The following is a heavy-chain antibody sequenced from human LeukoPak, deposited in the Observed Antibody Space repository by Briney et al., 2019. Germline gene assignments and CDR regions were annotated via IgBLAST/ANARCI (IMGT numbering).Heavy chain of an antibody. Sequence: ASVKVSCKASGYTFTSYGISWVRQAPGQGLEWMGWISAYNGNTNYAQKLQGRVTMTTDTSTSTAYMELRSPRSDDTAVYYCARVRDYYDSSGVLDYWGQGTLVTVSS. J-gene: IGHJ4*02. V-gene: IGHV1-18*01. D-gene: IGHD3-22*01. CDR1: GYTFTSYG. CDR3: ARVRDYYDSSGVLDY. CDR2: ISAYNGNT.